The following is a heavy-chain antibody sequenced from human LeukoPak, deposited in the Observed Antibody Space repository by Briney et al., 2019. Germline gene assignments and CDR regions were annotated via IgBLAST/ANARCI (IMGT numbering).Heavy chain of an antibody. V-gene: IGHV3-30*02. CDR3: AIRPEYLVPPAIAAEDFEH. CDR1: GFTFSSYG. J-gene: IGHJ1*01. Sequence: GGSLRLSCAASGFTFSSYGMHWVPQAPTKGLEWVAFIRYDGSNKYYADSVKGRFTICRDNSKNTLYLQMNSLRAEYMAVYYCAIRPEYLVPPAIAAEDFEHWGLGTLVTVSS. CDR2: IRYDGSNK. D-gene: IGHD2-2*01.